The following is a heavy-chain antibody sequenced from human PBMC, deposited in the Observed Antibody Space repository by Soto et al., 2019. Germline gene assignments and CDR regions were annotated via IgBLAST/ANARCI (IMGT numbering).Heavy chain of an antibody. D-gene: IGHD1-26*01. CDR1: GFTFISYA. J-gene: IGHJ5*02. Sequence: GGSLRLSRASSGFTFISYAISLVRQAPGKGLEWVSIITGSDSNSDYIDSVKGRFTISRDNSKNTLYLQMNSLRAEDTAVYYCAKTGGSYCGFDPWGQGTLVTVSS. V-gene: IGHV3-23*01. CDR3: AKTGGSYCGFDP. CDR2: ITGSDSNS.